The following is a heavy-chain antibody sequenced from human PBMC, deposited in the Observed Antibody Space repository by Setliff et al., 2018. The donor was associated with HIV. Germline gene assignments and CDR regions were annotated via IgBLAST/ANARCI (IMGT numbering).Heavy chain of an antibody. V-gene: IGHV4-59*01. Sequence: SETLSLTCSVSGDSISDYYWSWVRQPPGKGLEWIGYIFSRGSTNYNPSLRSRVTISVDTSKNQFSLRLNSVTAADTAVYYCARGQLYCTNGVCYTCYYRIWGQGTLVTVSS. J-gene: IGHJ4*02. CDR3: ARGQLYCTNGVCYTCYYRI. CDR1: GDSISDYY. CDR2: IFSRGST. D-gene: IGHD2-8*01.